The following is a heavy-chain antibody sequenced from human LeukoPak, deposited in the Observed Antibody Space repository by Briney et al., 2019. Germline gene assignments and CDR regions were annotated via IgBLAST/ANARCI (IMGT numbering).Heavy chain of an antibody. V-gene: IGHV1-69*05. D-gene: IGHD3-3*02. CDR3: ARDSFEGDYYYYMDV. J-gene: IGHJ6*03. CDR1: GGTFSSYA. Sequence: ASVKVSCKASGGTFSSYAISWVRQAPGQGLEWMGGIIPIFGTANYAQKLQGRVTITTDESTSTAYMELSSLRSEDTAVYYCARDSFEGDYYYYMDVWGKGTTVTVSS. CDR2: IIPIFGTA.